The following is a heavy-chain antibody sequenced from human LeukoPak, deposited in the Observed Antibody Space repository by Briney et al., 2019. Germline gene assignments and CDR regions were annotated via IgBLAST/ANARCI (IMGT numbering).Heavy chain of an antibody. CDR2: VYYTGST. D-gene: IGHD3-3*01. V-gene: IGHV4-59*08. CDR1: GGSIISYY. Sequence: PSETLSLTCTVSGGSIISYYWSWIRQPPGKGLEWIGYVYYTGSTNYNPSLKSRVAISIDTSRNQFSLKLSSVTAADTAVYYCARRSDFWSPYKRNYYHYMDVWGKGTTVTVSS. J-gene: IGHJ6*03. CDR3: ARRSDFWSPYKRNYYHYMDV.